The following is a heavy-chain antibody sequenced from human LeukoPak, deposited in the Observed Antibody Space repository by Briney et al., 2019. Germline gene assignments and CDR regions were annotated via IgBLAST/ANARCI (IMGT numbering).Heavy chain of an antibody. CDR2: IYSRGGT. Sequence: GGSLRLSCAVSGFSVSNNYMNWVRQAPGKGLEWVSLIYSRGGTSYADSVKGRFTISRDSSKNTLFLQMNSLRAEDTAVYYCARNRGAGYYYYGMDVWGQGTTVTVSS. D-gene: IGHD2-15*01. CDR1: GFSVSNNY. CDR3: ARNRGAGYYYYGMDV. V-gene: IGHV3-53*01. J-gene: IGHJ6*01.